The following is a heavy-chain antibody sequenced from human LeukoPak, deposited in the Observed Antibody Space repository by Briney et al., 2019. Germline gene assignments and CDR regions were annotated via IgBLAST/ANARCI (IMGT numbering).Heavy chain of an antibody. V-gene: IGHV1-18*04. CDR3: ARSVLEDYYDSSGYYFDY. CDR1: GYTFTGYY. CDR2: ISAYNGNT. D-gene: IGHD3-22*01. Sequence: ASVKVSCKASGYTFTGYYMHWVRQAPGQGLEWMGWISAYNGNTNYAQKLQGRVTMTTDTSTSTAYMELRSLRSDDTAVYYCARSVLEDYYDSSGYYFDYWGQGTLVTVSS. J-gene: IGHJ4*02.